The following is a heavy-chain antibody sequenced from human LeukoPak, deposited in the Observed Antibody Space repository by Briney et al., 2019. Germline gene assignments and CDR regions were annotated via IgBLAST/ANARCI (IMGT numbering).Heavy chain of an antibody. Sequence: GASVKVSCKASGYTFTSYGISWVRQAPGQGLEWMGWISTYNGNTNYAQKLQGRVTMTTDTSTSTAYMELRSLRSDDTAVYYCASFAPNRYYYDSSGYRDYWGQGTLVTVSS. CDR2: ISTYNGNT. D-gene: IGHD3-22*01. J-gene: IGHJ4*02. V-gene: IGHV1-18*01. CDR1: GYTFTSYG. CDR3: ASFAPNRYYYDSSGYRDY.